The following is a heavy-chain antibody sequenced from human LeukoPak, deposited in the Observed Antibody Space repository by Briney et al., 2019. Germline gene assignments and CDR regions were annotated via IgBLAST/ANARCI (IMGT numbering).Heavy chain of an antibody. V-gene: IGHV3-23*01. CDR3: ARASSGSYRLDY. J-gene: IGHJ4*02. CDR2: ISVTGGRT. D-gene: IGHD1-26*01. CDR1: GFTFSTYA. Sequence: GGSLRLSCAASGFTFSTYALIWVRQAPGKGLEWVSAISVTGGRTFYADSVRGRLTISRDNSKNTLYLQMSSLRAEDTAVYYCARASSGSYRLDYWGQGTLVTVSS.